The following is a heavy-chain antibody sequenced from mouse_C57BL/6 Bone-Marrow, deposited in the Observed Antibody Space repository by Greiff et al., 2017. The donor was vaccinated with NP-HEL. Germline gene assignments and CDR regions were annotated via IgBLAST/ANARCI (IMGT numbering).Heavy chain of an antibody. CDR3: ARPYYYGSSPFAY. V-gene: IGHV1-39*01. Sequence: VQLQQSGPELVKPGASVKISCKASGYSFTDYNMNWVKQSNGQRLEWIGVINPNYGTTSYNQKFKGKATLTVDQSSSTAYMQLNSLTSEDSAVYYCARPYYYGSSPFAYWGQGTLVTVSA. D-gene: IGHD1-1*01. CDR2: INPNYGTT. J-gene: IGHJ3*01. CDR1: GYSFTDYN.